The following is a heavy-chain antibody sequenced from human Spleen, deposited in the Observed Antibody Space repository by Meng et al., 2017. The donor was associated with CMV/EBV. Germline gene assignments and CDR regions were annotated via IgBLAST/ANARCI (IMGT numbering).Heavy chain of an antibody. CDR2: INHSGST. J-gene: IGHJ4*02. V-gene: IGHV4-39*07. CDR3: AVRPAAAYRIDY. Sequence: SETLSLTCTVSGDSISSSIYYWGWIRQPPAKGLEWIGEINHSGSTNYNPSLKSRVTISVDTSKNQFSLKLSSVTAADTAVYYCAVRPAAAYRIDYWGQGTLVTVSS. CDR1: GDSISSSIYY. D-gene: IGHD6-13*01.